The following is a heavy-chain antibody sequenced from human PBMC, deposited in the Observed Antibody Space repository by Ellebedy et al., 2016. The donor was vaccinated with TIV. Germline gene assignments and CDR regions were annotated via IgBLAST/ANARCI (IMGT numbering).Heavy chain of an antibody. Sequence: PGGSLRLSCAASGFSVSGAYMSRVRQAPGRSLEWVSLFYRGGDTSYADSVKGRFTISADSSENTLYLQMNSLRADDTAVYYCARDRERSGYYGFWGQGTLVTVSS. CDR3: ARDRERSGYYGF. D-gene: IGHD3-3*01. CDR2: FYRGGDT. V-gene: IGHV3-66*01. CDR1: GFSVSGAY. J-gene: IGHJ4*02.